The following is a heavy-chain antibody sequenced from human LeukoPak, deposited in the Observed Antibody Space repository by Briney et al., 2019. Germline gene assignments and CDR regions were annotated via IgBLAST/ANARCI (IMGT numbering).Heavy chain of an antibody. D-gene: IGHD3-10*01. CDR1: GFTFSNYA. CDR2: ISGSSGRT. V-gene: IGHV3-23*01. Sequence: GGSLRLSCAASGFTFSNYAMNWVRQAPGKGLEWVSAISGSSGRTYYADSVRGRFTISRDNSENTLYLQMNSLRAEDTAVYYCAKGPMVRGFDYWGQGTLVTVSS. J-gene: IGHJ4*02. CDR3: AKGPMVRGFDY.